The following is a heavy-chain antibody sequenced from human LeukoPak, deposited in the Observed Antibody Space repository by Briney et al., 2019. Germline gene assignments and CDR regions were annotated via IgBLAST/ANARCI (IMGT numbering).Heavy chain of an antibody. J-gene: IGHJ4*02. Sequence: HPGGSLRLSCAASGFTFSSYAMSWVRQAPGKGLEWVSAISGSGGSTYYADSVKGRFTISRDNSKNTLYLQMNSLRAEDTAVYYCAKASSSYCSNTSCYRPLDYWGQGTLVTVSS. V-gene: IGHV3-23*01. CDR1: GFTFSSYA. CDR3: AKASSSYCSNTSCYRPLDY. D-gene: IGHD2-2*01. CDR2: ISGSGGST.